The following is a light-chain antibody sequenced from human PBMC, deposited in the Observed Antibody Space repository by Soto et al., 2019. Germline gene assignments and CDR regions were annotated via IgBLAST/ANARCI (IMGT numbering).Light chain of an antibody. CDR2: DAS. V-gene: IGKV3-11*01. Sequence: EIVLTQSPATLSLSPGEIATLSCRASQSVSSYLAWYQQKPGQAPRLLIYDASNRATGIPARFSGSGSGTDFTLTISSLEPEDVAVYYCQQRSNWPITFGQGTRLEIK. CDR3: QQRSNWPIT. CDR1: QSVSSY. J-gene: IGKJ5*01.